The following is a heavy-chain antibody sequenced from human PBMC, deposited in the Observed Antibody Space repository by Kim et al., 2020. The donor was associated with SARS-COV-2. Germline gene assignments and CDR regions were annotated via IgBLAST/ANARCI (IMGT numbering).Heavy chain of an antibody. CDR1: GFTFSSYS. J-gene: IGHJ3*02. CDR3: AASGWLQRGNAFDI. CDR2: ISSSSSTI. D-gene: IGHD5-12*01. Sequence: GGSLRLSCAASGFTFSSYSMNWVRQAPGKGLEWVSYISSSSSTIYYADSVKGRFTISRDNAKNSLYLQMNSLRAEDTAVYYCAASGWLQRGNAFDIWGQGTMVTVSS. V-gene: IGHV3-48*04.